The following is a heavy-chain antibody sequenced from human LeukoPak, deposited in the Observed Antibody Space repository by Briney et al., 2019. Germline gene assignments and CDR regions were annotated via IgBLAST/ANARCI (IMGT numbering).Heavy chain of an antibody. CDR2: ISSSGSTI. CDR1: GFTFSSYE. Sequence: PGGSLRLSCAASGFTFSSYEMNWVRQAPGKGLEWVSYISSSGSTIYYADSVKGRFTISRDNAKNSLYLQMNSLRAEDTAVYYCAREGSLGVDHYYYYMDVWGKGTTVTVSS. J-gene: IGHJ6*03. V-gene: IGHV3-48*03. CDR3: AREGSLGVDHYYYYMDV. D-gene: IGHD2-15*01.